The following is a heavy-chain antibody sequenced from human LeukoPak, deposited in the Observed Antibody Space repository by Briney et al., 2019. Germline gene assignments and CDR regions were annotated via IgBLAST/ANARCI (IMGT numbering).Heavy chain of an antibody. CDR3: AAGNWFDP. CDR1: GFTFSSYR. J-gene: IGHJ5*02. Sequence: GSLRLSCAASGFTFSSYRMNWVRQAPGKGLEWVSYITSSSSTIYYADSVKGRFTISRDNAKNSLYQQMNSLRDEDTAVYYCAAGNWFDPWGQGTLVTVSS. V-gene: IGHV3-48*02. CDR2: ITSSSSTI.